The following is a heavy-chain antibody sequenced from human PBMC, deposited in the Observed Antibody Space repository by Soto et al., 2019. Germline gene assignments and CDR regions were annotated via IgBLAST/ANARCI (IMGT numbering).Heavy chain of an antibody. CDR2: IYPSGST. V-gene: IGHV4-30-2*01. Sequence: QLQLQESGSGLVKPSQTLSLTCAVSGCSISSGGYSWSWIRQPPGKGLEWIGYIYPSGSTYYNPSLKSRVTISVDSSKNQFSLKLSSVTAGDTAVYYFARAMTTVTTIDYWGPGTLVTVSS. CDR3: ARAMTTVTTIDY. CDR1: GCSISSGGYS. J-gene: IGHJ4*02. D-gene: IGHD4-17*01.